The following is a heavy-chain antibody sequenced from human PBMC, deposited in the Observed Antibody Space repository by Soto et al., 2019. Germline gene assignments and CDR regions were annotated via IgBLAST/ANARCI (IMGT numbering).Heavy chain of an antibody. CDR1: GFTFSRQA. D-gene: IGHD5-18*01. CDR3: AQARARGQYTYATGDWFDP. J-gene: IGHJ5*02. V-gene: IGHV3-23*01. CDR2: ISGNGGST. Sequence: GGSLRLSCAASGFTFSRQAMSWVRQAPGKGPEWVSCISGNGGSTYYADTVKGRFTVSRDNSQDTLYLQMNSLRAEDTAVYYCAQARARGQYTYATGDWFDPWGQGTLVTVSS.